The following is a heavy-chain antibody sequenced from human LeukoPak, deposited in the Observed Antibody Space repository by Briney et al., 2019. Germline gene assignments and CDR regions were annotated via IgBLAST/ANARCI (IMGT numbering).Heavy chain of an antibody. V-gene: IGHV4-30-4*02. J-gene: IGHJ4*02. CDR3: ARAAGRKSSSGYFDY. CDR1: GGSTSSGDYF. CDR2: IYYSGTT. D-gene: IGHD6-19*01. Sequence: SETLSLTCTVSGGSTSSGDYFWSWIRQPPGKGLEWIGYIYYSGTTYYTPSLKSRVTISVDTSKNQFSLKLSSVTAADTAVYYCARAAGRKSSSGYFDYWGQGTLVTVSS.